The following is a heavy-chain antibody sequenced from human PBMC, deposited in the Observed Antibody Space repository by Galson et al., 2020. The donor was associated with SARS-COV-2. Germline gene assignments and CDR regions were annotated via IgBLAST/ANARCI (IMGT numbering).Heavy chain of an antibody. CDR2: MNPQSGGT. CDR3: ATGFYPLI. V-gene: IGHV1-2*02. D-gene: IGHD2-21*01. CDR1: GYTFTGHY. J-gene: IGHJ4*02. Sequence: ASVKVSCKASGYTFTGHYLHWVRQAPGQGLEWMGGMNPQSGGTDLTQKFEGRLTMTRDTSSNTAYMELTKLTSNDTAIYYCATGFYPLIWGQGTLVTVSS.